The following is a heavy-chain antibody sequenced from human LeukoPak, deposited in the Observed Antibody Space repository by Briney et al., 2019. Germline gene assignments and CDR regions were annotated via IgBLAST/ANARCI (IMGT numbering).Heavy chain of an antibody. CDR3: AKARAGTYGEFFDY. J-gene: IGHJ4*02. CDR1: GFTFSSYS. Sequence: GGSLRLSCAASGFTFSSYSMNWVRQAPGKGLEWVSSISSSSSYIYYADSVKGRFTISRDNAKNSLYLQMNSLRAEDTAVYYCAKARAGTYGEFFDYWGQGALVTVSS. CDR2: ISSSSSYI. D-gene: IGHD3-10*01. V-gene: IGHV3-21*01.